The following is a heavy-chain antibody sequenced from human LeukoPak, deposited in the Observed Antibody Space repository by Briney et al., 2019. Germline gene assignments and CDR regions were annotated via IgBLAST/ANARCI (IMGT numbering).Heavy chain of an antibody. D-gene: IGHD5-24*01. CDR1: GGTFSSYA. V-gene: IGHV1-69*13. J-gene: IGHJ6*03. Sequence: SVKVSCKASGGTFSSYAISWVRQAPGQGLEWMGGIIPIFGTANYAQKFQGRVTVTADESTSTAYMELSSLRSEDTAVYYCARGEMATNYMDVWGKGTTVTISS. CDR2: IIPIFGTA. CDR3: ARGEMATNYMDV.